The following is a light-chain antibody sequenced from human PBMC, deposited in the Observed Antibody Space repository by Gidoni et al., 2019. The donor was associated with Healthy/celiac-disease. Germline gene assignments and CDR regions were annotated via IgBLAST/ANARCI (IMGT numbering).Light chain of an antibody. V-gene: IGKV1-39*01. CDR3: QQSYSTPIT. CDR1: QSISSY. CDR2: AAS. Sequence: DIQMTQSPSSLSASVGDRVTITCRASQSISSYFQWYQQKPGKAPKLLIDAASSLPSGVPSRFSGSGAGTDFTLTISSLQPEDFATYYCQQSYSTPITFGQGTRLEIK. J-gene: IGKJ5*01.